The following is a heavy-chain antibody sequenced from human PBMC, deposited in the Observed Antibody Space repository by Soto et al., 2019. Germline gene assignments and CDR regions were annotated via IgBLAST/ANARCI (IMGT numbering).Heavy chain of an antibody. CDR3: VRALVYSTIGWLDP. D-gene: IGHD5-18*01. Sequence: QVQLVQSGAEVKQPGSSVKVSCRASGGTFNNYAVSWVRQAPGQGLEWMGGIIPRFGTPNHSPEFQGRVTFTADTSMHTVYMEFSSLKSEDTAIYYCVRALVYSTIGWLDPWGQGTLVTVSS. V-gene: IGHV1-69*06. CDR2: IIPRFGTP. CDR1: GGTFNNYA. J-gene: IGHJ5*02.